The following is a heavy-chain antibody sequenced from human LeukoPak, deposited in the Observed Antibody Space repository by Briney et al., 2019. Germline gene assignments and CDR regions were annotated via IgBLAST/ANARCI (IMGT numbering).Heavy chain of an antibody. J-gene: IGHJ6*03. CDR2: IYYSGST. Sequence: SETLSLTCTVSGGSISSYYWSWIRQPPGKGLEWIGYIYYSGSTNYNPSLKSRVTISVDTSKNQFSLKLSSVTAADTAVYYCARDRHYYYYMDVWGKGTTVTVSS. V-gene: IGHV4-59*12. CDR3: ARDRHYYYYMDV. CDR1: GGSISSYY.